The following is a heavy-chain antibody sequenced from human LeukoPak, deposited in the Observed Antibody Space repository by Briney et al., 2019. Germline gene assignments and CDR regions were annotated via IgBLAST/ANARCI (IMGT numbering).Heavy chain of an antibody. CDR1: GFTFSTYS. CDR2: ISSGSSYI. D-gene: IGHD3-22*01. Sequence: GGSLRLSXAASGFTFSTYSMNWVRQAPGKGLEWVSSISSGSSYIYYADSVKGRFTISRDNAKNSLYLQMNSLRAEDTAVYYCAFDSSGYYWARLYWGQGTLVTVSS. V-gene: IGHV3-21*01. J-gene: IGHJ4*02. CDR3: AFDSSGYYWARLY.